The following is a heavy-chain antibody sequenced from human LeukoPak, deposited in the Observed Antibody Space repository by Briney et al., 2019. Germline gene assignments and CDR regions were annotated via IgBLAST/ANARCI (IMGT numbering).Heavy chain of an antibody. V-gene: IGHV1-2*02. CDR2: INPNSGGT. Sequence: ASVKVSCKASGYTFTGYYMHWVRQAPGQGLEWMGWINPNSGGTNYAQKFQGRVTMTRDTSISTAYMELSRLRSDDTAVYYCARDYDDSSGYYYFDYWGQGTLVTVSS. CDR1: GYTFTGYY. J-gene: IGHJ4*02. CDR3: ARDYDDSSGYYYFDY. D-gene: IGHD3-22*01.